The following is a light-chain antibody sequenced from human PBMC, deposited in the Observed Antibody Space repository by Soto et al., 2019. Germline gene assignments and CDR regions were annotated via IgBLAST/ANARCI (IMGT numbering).Light chain of an antibody. Sequence: EIVLTQSPGTLSLSPGERATLSCRASQSISSSYLAWYQQKPGQAPRLLVYGASSRATGIADRFSGSGSGTDFTLTISRLEPEDFAVYYCQQYGSSRTFGQGTNVDIK. CDR2: GAS. V-gene: IGKV3-20*01. J-gene: IGKJ1*01. CDR1: QSISSSY. CDR3: QQYGSSRT.